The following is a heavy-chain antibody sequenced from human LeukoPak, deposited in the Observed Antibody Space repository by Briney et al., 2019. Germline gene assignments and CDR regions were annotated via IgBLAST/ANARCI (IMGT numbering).Heavy chain of an antibody. V-gene: IGHV3-7*01. D-gene: IGHD2-15*01. CDR2: IKQGGSEK. CDR3: ARENGPTPTIYCSGGSCLYYYYYYMDV. J-gene: IGHJ6*03. CDR1: GFTFSDHD. Sequence: GGSLRLSCAASGFTFSDHDMDWVRQAPGKGLEWVANIKQGGSEKYYVESVKGRFTISRDNAKNSLYLQMNSLRAEDTAVYYCARENGPTPTIYCSGGSCLYYYYYYMDVWGKGTTVTVSS.